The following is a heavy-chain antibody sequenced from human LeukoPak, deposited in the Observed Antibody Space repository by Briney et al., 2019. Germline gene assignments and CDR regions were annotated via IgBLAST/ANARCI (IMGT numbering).Heavy chain of an antibody. D-gene: IGHD5-24*01. Sequence: VGSLRLSSAPSVFTSCDYNMSAIPPAPGKGLGWVSSISISSSYIYYTHSVKGPFTISRENAKNPLYLQMNSLRAEDTAVYYCARDDWKNGYHYDYWGQGSLVTVSS. CDR1: VFTSCDYN. J-gene: IGHJ4*02. CDR2: ISISSSYI. V-gene: IGHV3-21*01. CDR3: ARDDWKNGYHYDY.